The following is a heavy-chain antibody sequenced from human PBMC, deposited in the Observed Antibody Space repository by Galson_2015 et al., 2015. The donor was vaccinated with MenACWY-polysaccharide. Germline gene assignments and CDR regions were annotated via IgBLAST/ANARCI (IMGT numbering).Heavy chain of an antibody. CDR3: ARAGMAMATIPFDY. CDR2: ISGNGDNT. CDR1: GFTFNNFA. V-gene: IGHV3-23*01. J-gene: IGHJ4*02. D-gene: IGHD5-24*01. Sequence: SLRLSCAASGFTFNNFAMSWVRQAPGKGLEWVSAISGNGDNTYYADSVRGRFTISRDTSRNTLYLQMRSLRADDTALYYCARAGMAMATIPFDYWGQGTLVTVSS.